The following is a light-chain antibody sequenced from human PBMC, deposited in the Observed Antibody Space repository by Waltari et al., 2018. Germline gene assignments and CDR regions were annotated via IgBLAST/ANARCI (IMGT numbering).Light chain of an antibody. CDR1: QSISSY. V-gene: IGKV1-39*01. J-gene: IGKJ1*01. CDR3: QQSYSTPRT. CDR2: AAS. Sequence: IQMTQPPSSLSASVGDRVTIPCRASQSISSYLNWYQQKPGKAPKLLIYAASSLQSGVPSRFSGSGSGTDVTLTISSLQPEDFATYYCQQSYSTPRTFGQGTKVEIK.